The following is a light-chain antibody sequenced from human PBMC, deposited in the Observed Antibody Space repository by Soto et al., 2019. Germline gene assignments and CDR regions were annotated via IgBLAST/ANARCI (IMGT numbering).Light chain of an antibody. Sequence: DIQMTQSPSSLSASVGDRVTITCRASQDIRNDLGWYQQKPGKAPKRLIYAASSLQSGVPSRFSGSGSGTDFTLNISSLQPEAYESYYCLEHNDYPPTFGQGTEVDI. J-gene: IGKJ1*01. V-gene: IGKV1-17*01. CDR2: AAS. CDR1: QDIRND. CDR3: LEHNDYPPT.